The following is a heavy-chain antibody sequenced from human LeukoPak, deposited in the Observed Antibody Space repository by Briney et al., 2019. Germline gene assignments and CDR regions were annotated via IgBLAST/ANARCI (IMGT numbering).Heavy chain of an antibody. CDR3: ARENYDILTGYGLGFDP. D-gene: IGHD3-9*01. Sequence: SETLSLTCPVSGGSISSSSYYWGWIRRPPGKGLEWIGSIYYSGSTYYNPSLKSRVTISVDTSKNQFSLKLSSVTAADTAVYYCARENYDILTGYGLGFDPWGQGTLVTVSS. CDR2: IYYSGST. V-gene: IGHV4-39*07. CDR1: GGSISSSSYY. J-gene: IGHJ5*02.